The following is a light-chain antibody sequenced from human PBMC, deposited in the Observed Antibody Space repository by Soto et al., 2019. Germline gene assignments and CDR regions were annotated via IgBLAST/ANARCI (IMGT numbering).Light chain of an antibody. CDR2: GAS. J-gene: IGKJ2*01. CDR1: QSVSSSY. V-gene: IGKV3-20*01. Sequence: EIVLTQSPGTLSLSPGERATLSCRASQSVSSSYLAWYQRKPGQAPRLLIFGASSRATGIPDRFCGSGSGTDFTLTISRLEPEDFAVYYCQKYGSYLYTFGQGTKLEIK. CDR3: QKYGSYLYT.